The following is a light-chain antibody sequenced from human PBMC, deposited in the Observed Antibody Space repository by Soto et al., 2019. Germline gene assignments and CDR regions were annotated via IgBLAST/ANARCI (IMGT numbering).Light chain of an antibody. J-gene: IGKJ5*01. V-gene: IGKV3-11*01. CDR2: DAS. Sequence: EIVLTQSPATLSLSPGERATLSCRASQSVSSYLAWYQQKPGQAPRLLIYDASNRATGIPARFSGTGSGTDFTLTISSLEPEDFAVYYCQQRSNWPITLCQGSRLEIK. CDR3: QQRSNWPIT. CDR1: QSVSSY.